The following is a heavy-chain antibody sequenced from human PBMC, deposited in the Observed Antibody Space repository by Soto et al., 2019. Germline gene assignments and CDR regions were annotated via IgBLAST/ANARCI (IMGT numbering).Heavy chain of an antibody. CDR2: IKSKTDGGTT. J-gene: IGHJ6*02. CDR3: TTGGYCSSTSCYHYYYYGMDV. D-gene: IGHD2-2*01. Sequence: LRLSCAASGFTFSNAWMSWVRQAPGKGLEWVGRIKSKTDGGTTDYAAPVKGRFTISRDDSKNTLYLQMNSLKTEDTAVYYCTTGGYCSSTSCYHYYYYGMDVWGQGTTVTVSS. V-gene: IGHV3-15*01. CDR1: GFTFSNAW.